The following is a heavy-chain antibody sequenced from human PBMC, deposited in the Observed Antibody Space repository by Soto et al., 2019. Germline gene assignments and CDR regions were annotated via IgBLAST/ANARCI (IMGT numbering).Heavy chain of an antibody. CDR2: INHSGST. J-gene: IGHJ5*02. Sequence: TSETLSLTCAVYGGSFSGYYWSWIRQPPGKGLEWIGEINHSGSTNYNPSLKSRVTISVDTSKNQFSLKLSSVTAADTAVYYCARGVSTSYMGNWFDPWGQGTLVTVSS. CDR1: GGSFSGYY. CDR3: ARGVSTSYMGNWFDP. D-gene: IGHD2-2*01. V-gene: IGHV4-34*01.